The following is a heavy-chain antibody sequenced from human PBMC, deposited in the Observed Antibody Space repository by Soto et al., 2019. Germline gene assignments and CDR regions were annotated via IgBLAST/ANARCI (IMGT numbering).Heavy chain of an antibody. V-gene: IGHV3-53*01. J-gene: IGHJ6*01. D-gene: IGHD4-17*01. CDR2: IYANKLVANT. Sequence: WGSLRLSCAAAGLSVSDNFMSWVRQDPGKGLQWVSIIYANKLVANTYYEDSVRGRFTISRDNSKNLLYLQMNSLRAEDTAVYYCEKGLYGEHSFYFYALDVGGLRTPVTVSS. CDR1: GLSVSDNF. CDR3: EKGLYGEHSFYFYALDV.